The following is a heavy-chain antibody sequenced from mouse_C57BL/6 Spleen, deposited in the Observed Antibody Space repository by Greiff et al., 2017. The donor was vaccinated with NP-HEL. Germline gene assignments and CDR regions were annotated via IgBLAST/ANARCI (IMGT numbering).Heavy chain of an antibody. V-gene: IGHV1-26*01. D-gene: IGHD4-1*01. CDR3: ARGTNWGYWYFDV. Sequence: EVQLQQSGPELVKPGASVKISCKASGYTFTDYYMNWVKQSHGKSLEWIGDINPNNGGTSYNQKFKGKTTLTVDKSSSTAYIELRSLTSEDSAVYYCARGTNWGYWYFDVWGTGTTVTVSS. J-gene: IGHJ1*03. CDR1: GYTFTDYY. CDR2: INPNNGGT.